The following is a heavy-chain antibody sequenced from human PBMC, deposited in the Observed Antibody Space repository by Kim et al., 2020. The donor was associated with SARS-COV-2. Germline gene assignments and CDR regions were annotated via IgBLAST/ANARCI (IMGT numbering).Heavy chain of an antibody. CDR2: IDHSGGT. D-gene: IGHD3-10*01. J-gene: IGHJ6*02. CDR3: ASPLYNNTRGAMDV. V-gene: IGHV4-34*01. Sequence: SETLSLTCVVYGGSFSGFHWNWIRQSPGKGLEWIGEIDHSGGTNYNPSLKSRVTMSVDTSKNQFSLNLSSVTAADAAVYYCASPLYNNTRGAMDVWGQGTTVTVSS. CDR1: GGSFSGFH.